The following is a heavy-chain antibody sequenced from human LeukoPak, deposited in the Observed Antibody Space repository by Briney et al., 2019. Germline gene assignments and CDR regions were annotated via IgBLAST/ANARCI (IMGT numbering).Heavy chain of an antibody. Sequence: TGGSLRLSCAASGFTFSSYAMHWVRQAPGKGLEWVAVIWYDGSNKYYADSVKGRFTISRDNSKNTLYLQMNSLRAEDTAVYYCARDRWEGTFSDYWGQGTLVTVSS. J-gene: IGHJ4*02. CDR3: ARDRWEGTFSDY. CDR1: GFTFSSYA. D-gene: IGHD1-26*01. V-gene: IGHV3-33*08. CDR2: IWYDGSNK.